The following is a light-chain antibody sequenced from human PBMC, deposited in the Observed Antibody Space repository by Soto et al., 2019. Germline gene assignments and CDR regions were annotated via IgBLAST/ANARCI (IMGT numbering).Light chain of an antibody. CDR1: QSVDNN. V-gene: IGKV3-15*01. J-gene: IGKJ1*01. CDR3: QKYNDWPQT. Sequence: EIVMTQSPATLSVSPGERATLSCRASQSVDNNLAWYQQQPGQAPRLLVYAASTRATGLPAKYSGSGSGTEFTLTISSLQSEDFEVYYCQKYNDWPQTFGQGTKVEIK. CDR2: AAS.